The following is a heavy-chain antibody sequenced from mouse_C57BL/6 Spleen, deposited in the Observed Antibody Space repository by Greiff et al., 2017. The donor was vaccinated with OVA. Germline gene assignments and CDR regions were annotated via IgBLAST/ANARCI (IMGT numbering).Heavy chain of an antibody. CDR3: ARRYYGSSYAMDY. D-gene: IGHD1-1*01. Sequence: QVTLKVSGPGILQSSQTLSLTCSFSGFSLSTSGMGVSWLRQPSGQGLEWLAHIYWDDDKRYNPFLKSRLTISKDTSSNQVFLKITRVDTAETATYYCARRYYGSSYAMDYWGQGTAVTVSS. CDR2: IYWDDDK. J-gene: IGHJ4*01. CDR1: GFSLSTSGMG. V-gene: IGHV8-12*01.